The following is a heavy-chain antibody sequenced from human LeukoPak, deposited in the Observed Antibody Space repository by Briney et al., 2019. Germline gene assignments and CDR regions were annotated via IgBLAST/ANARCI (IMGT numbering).Heavy chain of an antibody. CDR2: ISSSSSYI. CDR3: ARDSLMTTVTNHYAFDI. Sequence: NPGGSLRLSCAASGFTFSSYSMTWVRQAPGKGLEWVSSISSSSSYISYADSVNGRFSISSDNAKNSLYLQMNSLRAEDTAVYYCARDSLMTTVTNHYAFDIWGQGTMVTVSS. V-gene: IGHV3-21*01. J-gene: IGHJ3*02. D-gene: IGHD4-17*01. CDR1: GFTFSSYS.